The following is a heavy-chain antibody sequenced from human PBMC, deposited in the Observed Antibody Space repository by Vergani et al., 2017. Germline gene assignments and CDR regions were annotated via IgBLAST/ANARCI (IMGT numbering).Heavy chain of an antibody. J-gene: IGHJ6*03. CDR2: INPSGGST. V-gene: IGHV1-46*03. CDR3: ARVGWTDIAARPRRGDYYYYMDV. CDR1: GYTFTSYY. Sequence: QVQLVQSGAEVKKPGASVKVSCKASGYTFTSYYMHWVRQAPGQGLEWMGIINPSGGSTSYAQKFQGRVTMTRDTSTSTVYMELSSLRSEDTAVYYCARVGWTDIAARPRRGDYYYYMDVWGKGTTVTVSS. D-gene: IGHD6-6*01.